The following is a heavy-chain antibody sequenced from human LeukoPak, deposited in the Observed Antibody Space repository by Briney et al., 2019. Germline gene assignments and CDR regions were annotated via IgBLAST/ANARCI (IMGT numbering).Heavy chain of an antibody. CDR1: GFTFSISA. V-gene: IGHV1-58*02. CDR2: IVVGSGNT. J-gene: IGHJ6*02. Sequence: SVKVSCKASGFTFSISAIQWVRQARGQRLEWIGWIVVGSGNTNYAQKFQERVTITRDMSTSTAYMELRSLRSEDTAVYYCAADRNPSLFYSYGLSDSGMDVWGQGTTVTVSS. D-gene: IGHD5-18*01. CDR3: AADRNPSLFYSYGLSDSGMDV.